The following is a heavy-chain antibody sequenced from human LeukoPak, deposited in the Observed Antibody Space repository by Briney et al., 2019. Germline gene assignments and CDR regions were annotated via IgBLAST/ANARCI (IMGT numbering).Heavy chain of an antibody. Sequence: GGSLRLSCAASGFTFDDYTMHWVRQAPGKGLEWVSLISWDGGSTYYADSVKGRFTISRDNSKNSLYLQMNSLRTEDTALYYCAKDIHTMVRGEDGMDVWGQGTTVTVSS. CDR1: GFTFDDYT. D-gene: IGHD3-10*01. J-gene: IGHJ6*02. CDR3: AKDIHTMVRGEDGMDV. CDR2: ISWDGGST. V-gene: IGHV3-43*01.